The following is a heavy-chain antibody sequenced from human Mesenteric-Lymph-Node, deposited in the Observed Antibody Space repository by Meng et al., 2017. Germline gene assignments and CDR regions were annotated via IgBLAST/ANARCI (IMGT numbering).Heavy chain of an antibody. J-gene: IGHJ4*02. D-gene: IGHD3-22*01. CDR1: GGSISRSDW. V-gene: IGHV4-4*02. Sequence: QGQLQEPGPGLVKPSETLSLTCAVSGGSISRSDWWSWVRQPPGKGLEWIGETSHSGSTNYSPSLKSRVTISVDTSKNQFSLKLSSVTAADTAVYYCASWSSGYTMRVKGFDYWGQGTLVTVSS. CDR3: ASWSSGYTMRVKGFDY. CDR2: TSHSGST.